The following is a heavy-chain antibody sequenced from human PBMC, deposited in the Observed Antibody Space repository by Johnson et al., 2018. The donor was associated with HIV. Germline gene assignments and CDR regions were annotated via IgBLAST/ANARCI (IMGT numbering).Heavy chain of an antibody. CDR2: IFSGGST. Sequence: VQLVESGGGLVKPGGSLIVSCEASGLTFSDYYMSWIRQAPGKGLEWVSVIFSGGSTYYADSVKGRFTISRDNSKNTLYLQMNSLRAEDTAVYYCARACRDGYTCDVFDIWGQGTMVTVSS. CDR3: ARACRDGYTCDVFDI. CDR1: GLTFSDYY. J-gene: IGHJ3*02. D-gene: IGHD5-24*01. V-gene: IGHV3-66*01.